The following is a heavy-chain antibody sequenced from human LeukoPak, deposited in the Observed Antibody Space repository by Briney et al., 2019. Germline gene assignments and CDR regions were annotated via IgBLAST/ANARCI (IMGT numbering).Heavy chain of an antibody. CDR1: GFTFSNAW. CDR2: IKSKADGGTT. J-gene: IGHJ4*02. CDR3: TTDGDCGGDCTGFDS. D-gene: IGHD2-21*02. Sequence: PGGSLRLSCAASGFTFSNAWMSWVRQAPGKGLEWVGRIKSKADGGTTDYAAPVKGRFTISRDDSKNTLYLQMNSLKTEDTAVYYCTTDGDCGGDCTGFDSWGQRALVTVSS. V-gene: IGHV3-15*01.